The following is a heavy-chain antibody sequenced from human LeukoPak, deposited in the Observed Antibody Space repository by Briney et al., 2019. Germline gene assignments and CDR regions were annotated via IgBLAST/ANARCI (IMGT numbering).Heavy chain of an antibody. Sequence: GGSLRLSCAASGFTFSKAWMYWVRQAPGKGVEWVGRIKSKTDGGTTDYAAPVKGRFTISRDDSKNTLFLQMNSLKTEGTATYYCTTPKYSGYDFYFWGQGTLVTVSS. J-gene: IGHJ4*02. CDR3: TTPKYSGYDFYF. D-gene: IGHD5-12*01. CDR2: IKSKTDGGTT. CDR1: GFTFSKAW. V-gene: IGHV3-15*07.